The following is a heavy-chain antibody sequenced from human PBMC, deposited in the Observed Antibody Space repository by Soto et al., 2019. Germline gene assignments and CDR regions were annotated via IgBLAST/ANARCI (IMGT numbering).Heavy chain of an antibody. J-gene: IGHJ4*02. V-gene: IGHV1-46*02. CDR3: ARGPEDSYVPRWDY. CDR1: GYNFNQYY. D-gene: IGHD3-16*01. Sequence: QVQLMQSGAEVRKPGASVRLSCETSGYNFNQYYIHWVRQAPGQGREWMGIINLRGGTTEYAHKFRGRVTVTGDTSTKTAYMELRSLRSEDTAMYFCARGPEDSYVPRWDYWGQGTLVTVSS. CDR2: INLRGGTT.